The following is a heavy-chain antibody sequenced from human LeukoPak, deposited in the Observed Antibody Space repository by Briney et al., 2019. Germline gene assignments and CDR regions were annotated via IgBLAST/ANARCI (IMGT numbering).Heavy chain of an antibody. CDR2: ITSNGDTT. Sequence: GGSLRLSCAASGFTFSTYAMHWVRQAPGKGLECVSAITSNGDTTYYANSVKGRFTISRDNSKNTLYLQMNSLRAEDTAVYYCASEDVDDSSGSYVTPGSLFDHWGQGTLVTVSS. CDR3: ASEDVDDSSGSYVTPGSLFDH. D-gene: IGHD3-22*01. CDR1: GFTFSTYA. V-gene: IGHV3-64*01. J-gene: IGHJ4*02.